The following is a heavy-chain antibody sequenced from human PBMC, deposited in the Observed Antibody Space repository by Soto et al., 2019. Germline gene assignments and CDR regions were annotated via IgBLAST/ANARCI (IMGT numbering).Heavy chain of an antibody. Sequence: PGGSLRLSCAASGSTFGSYAMSWVRLAPGKGLEWVSVAGPSGSSTFYADSVRGRFTISRDNVENTLYLQMNSLRVADTALYFCARTYYYDSTGYYRTFDYWGQGTLVTVSS. CDR3: ARTYYYDSTGYYRTFDY. D-gene: IGHD3-22*01. J-gene: IGHJ4*02. CDR2: AGPSGSST. V-gene: IGHV3-23*01. CDR1: GSTFGSYA.